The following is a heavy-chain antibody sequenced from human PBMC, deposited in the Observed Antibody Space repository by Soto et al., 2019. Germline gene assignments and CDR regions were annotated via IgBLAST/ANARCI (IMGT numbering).Heavy chain of an antibody. V-gene: IGHV4-4*07. D-gene: IGHD6-13*01. CDR2: IYSGGRN. CDR1: GGSIISFC. Sequence: TVAGGSIISFCGRWIRQPAGKGLEWIGRIYSGGRNNYNPSLKSRVTMSVDTSKNQFSLRLSSVTAADTAMYYCARGSSSWDYWGQGTLVTVPS. J-gene: IGHJ4*02. CDR3: ARGSSSWDY.